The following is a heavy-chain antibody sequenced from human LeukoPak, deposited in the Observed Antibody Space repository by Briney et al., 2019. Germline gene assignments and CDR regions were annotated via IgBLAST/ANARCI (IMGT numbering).Heavy chain of an antibody. CDR1: GGSFSGYY. CDR2: INHSGST. D-gene: IGHD6-19*01. J-gene: IGHJ4*02. V-gene: IGHV4-34*01. CDR3: ARGRGIAVAGNDY. Sequence: SETLSLTCAVYGGSFSGYYWSWIRQPPGKGLEWIGEINHSGSTNYNPSLKGRVTISVDTSKNQFSLKLSSVTAADTAVYYCARGRGIAVAGNDYWGQGTLVTVSS.